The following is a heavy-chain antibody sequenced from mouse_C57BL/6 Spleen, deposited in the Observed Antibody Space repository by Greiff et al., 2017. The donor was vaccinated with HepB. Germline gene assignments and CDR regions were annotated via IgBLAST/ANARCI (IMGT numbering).Heavy chain of an antibody. D-gene: IGHD1-1*01. V-gene: IGHV14-4*01. J-gene: IGHJ2*01. Sequence: EVKVVESGAELVRPGASVKLSCIASGFNIKDDYMHWVKQRPEQGLEWIGWIDPENGDTEYASKFQGKATITADTSSNTAYLQLSSLTSEDTAVYYCTFAYYYAYYFDYWGQGTTLTVSS. CDR1: GFNIKDDY. CDR2: IDPENGDT. CDR3: TFAYYYAYYFDY.